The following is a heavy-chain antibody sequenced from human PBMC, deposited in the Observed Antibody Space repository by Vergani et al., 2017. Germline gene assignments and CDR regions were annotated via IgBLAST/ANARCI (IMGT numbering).Heavy chain of an antibody. CDR1: GFTFSSYA. CDR3: AEDGTYDFWSGYYSVY. Sequence: EVQLLESGGGLVQPGGSLRLSCAASGFTFSSYAMSWVRQAPGKGLEWVSAISGSGGITYYADSVKGRFTISRDNSKNTLYLQMNSQRAEDTAVYYCAEDGTYDFWSGYYSVYWGQGTLVTVSS. J-gene: IGHJ4*02. D-gene: IGHD3-3*01. V-gene: IGHV3-23*01. CDR2: ISGSGGIT.